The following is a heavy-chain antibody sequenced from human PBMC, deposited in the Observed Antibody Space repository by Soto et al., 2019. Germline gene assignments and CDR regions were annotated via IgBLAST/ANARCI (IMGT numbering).Heavy chain of an antibody. Sequence: EVQLVQSGAEVKKPGESLQISCKGSGYSFTSYWIGWVRQMPGKGLEWMGIIYPGDSDTRYSPSFQGQVTISADKSISTAYLQWSSLKASDTAMYYCARRYWNYDWLGAFDIWGQGTMVTVSS. CDR2: IYPGDSDT. CDR3: ARRYWNYDWLGAFDI. V-gene: IGHV5-51*03. D-gene: IGHD1-7*01. J-gene: IGHJ3*02. CDR1: GYSFTSYW.